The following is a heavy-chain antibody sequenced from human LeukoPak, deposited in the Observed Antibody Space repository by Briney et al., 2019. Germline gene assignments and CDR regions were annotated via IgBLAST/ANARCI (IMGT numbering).Heavy chain of an antibody. CDR3: AIGGPPRDYYFDY. D-gene: IGHD3-10*01. V-gene: IGHV3-23*01. CDR1: GFTFSTYV. Sequence: PGGSLRLSRAASGFTFSTYVMRWVRQAPGKGLEWVSGISASGGSTYYADSVKGRFTISRDNSKNTLYLQMNSLGAGATAMYYCAIGGPPRDYYFDYWGQGYLGTVSS. CDR2: ISASGGST. J-gene: IGHJ4*02.